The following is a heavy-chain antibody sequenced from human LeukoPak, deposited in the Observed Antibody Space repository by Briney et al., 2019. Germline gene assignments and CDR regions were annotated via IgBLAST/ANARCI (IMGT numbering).Heavy chain of an antibody. CDR1: GGTFSSYA. V-gene: IGHV7-4-1*02. CDR2: INTNTGNP. J-gene: IGHJ5*02. D-gene: IGHD2-2*01. CDR3: AGGDYCSSTSCSIGTLSDP. Sequence: GSSVKVSCKASGGTFSSYAISWVRQAPGQGLEWMGWINTNTGNPTYAQGFTGRFVFSLDTSVSTAYLQISSLKAEDTAVYYCAGGDYCSSTSCSIGTLSDPWGQGTLVTVSS.